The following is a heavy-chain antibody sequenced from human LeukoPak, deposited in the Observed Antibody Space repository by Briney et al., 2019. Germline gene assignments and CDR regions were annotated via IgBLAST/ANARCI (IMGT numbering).Heavy chain of an antibody. CDR3: AKGMSWFDP. CDR1: GFTFNSYG. CDR2: ISGSGGST. V-gene: IGHV3-23*01. J-gene: IGHJ5*02. Sequence: AGGSLRLSCAASGFTFNSYGMTWVRQAPGKGLEWVSSISGSGGSTYYAGSVKGRFTISRDNSENTVYLQMNSLRAEDTAVYYCAKGMSWFDPWGQGTLVTVSS.